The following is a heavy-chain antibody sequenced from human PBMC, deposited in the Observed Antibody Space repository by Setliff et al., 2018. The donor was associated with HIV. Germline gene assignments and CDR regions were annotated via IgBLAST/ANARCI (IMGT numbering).Heavy chain of an antibody. Sequence: PGGSLRLSCAASGFTFSSYWMSWVRQAPGKGLEWVANIKQDGSEKYYVDSVKGRFTISRDNVKNSLYLQMNSLRAEDTAVYYCARGPYYDFWSGYGADAFDIWGQGTMVTVSS. CDR3: ARGPYYDFWSGYGADAFDI. CDR1: GFTFSSYW. V-gene: IGHV3-7*01. J-gene: IGHJ3*02. CDR2: IKQDGSEK. D-gene: IGHD3-3*01.